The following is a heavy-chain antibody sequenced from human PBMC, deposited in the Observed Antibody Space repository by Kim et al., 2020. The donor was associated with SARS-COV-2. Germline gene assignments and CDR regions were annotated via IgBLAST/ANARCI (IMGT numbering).Heavy chain of an antibody. CDR1: GGSFSGYY. D-gene: IGHD4-17*01. CDR2: INHSGST. J-gene: IGHJ4*02. Sequence: SETLSLTCAVYGGSFSGYYWSWIRQPPGKGLEWIGEINHSGSTNYNPSLKSRVTISVDTSKNQFSLKLSSVTAADTAVYYCASHDYGDYGVKWTFDYWGQGTLVTVSS. V-gene: IGHV4-34*01. CDR3: ASHDYGDYGVKWTFDY.